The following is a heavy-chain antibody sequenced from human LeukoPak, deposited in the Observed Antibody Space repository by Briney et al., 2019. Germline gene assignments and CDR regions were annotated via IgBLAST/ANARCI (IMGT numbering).Heavy chain of an antibody. Sequence: GGSLRLSCAASGFTFSNYFMNWVRQAPGKRLEWVSAISSTSSYIYYADSVKGRFTISRDNAKNSLYLQMNSLRAEDTAAYYCARGLCGGDCYSDWGQGTLVTVSS. J-gene: IGHJ4*02. CDR2: ISSTSSYI. D-gene: IGHD2-21*02. CDR1: GFTFSNYF. V-gene: IGHV3-21*01. CDR3: ARGLCGGDCYSD.